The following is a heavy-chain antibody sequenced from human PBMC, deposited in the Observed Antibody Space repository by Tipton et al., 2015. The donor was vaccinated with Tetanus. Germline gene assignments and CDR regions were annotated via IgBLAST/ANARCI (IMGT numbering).Heavy chain of an antibody. CDR3: ARDRGDYIYYGMDV. J-gene: IGHJ6*02. Sequence: QMQLVQSGAEMKKPGASVEVSCKASGYTFTDYYIYWVRQAPGQGLEWMGWIDPNSGGTVYAQKFQGRVTMTRDTSISTGYMELRSLRSDDTAVYYCARDRGDYIYYGMDVWGPGTTVTVS. V-gene: IGHV1-2*02. D-gene: IGHD3-22*01. CDR2: IDPNSGGT. CDR1: GYTFTDYY.